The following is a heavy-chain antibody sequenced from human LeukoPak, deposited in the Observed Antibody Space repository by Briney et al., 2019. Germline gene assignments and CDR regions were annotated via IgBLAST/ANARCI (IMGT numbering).Heavy chain of an antibody. D-gene: IGHD6-13*01. CDR3: ARRGGSSSWYNWFDP. Sequence: PSETLSLTCAVYGGSFSGYYWSWIRQPPGKGLEWIGEINHSGSTNYNPSLKSRVTISVDTSKNQFSLKLSSVTAADTAVYYCARRGGSSSWYNWFDPWGQGTLVTVSS. CDR2: INHSGST. V-gene: IGHV4-34*01. J-gene: IGHJ5*02. CDR1: GGSFSGYY.